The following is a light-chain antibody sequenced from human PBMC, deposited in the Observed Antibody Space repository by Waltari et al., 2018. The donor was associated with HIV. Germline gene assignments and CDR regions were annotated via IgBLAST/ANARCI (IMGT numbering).Light chain of an antibody. CDR2: KAS. V-gene: IGKV1-5*03. CDR1: QSISSW. CDR3: QQYNSYSWT. Sequence: DIQMTQSPSTLSASVGDRVTITCRPSQSISSWLAWYQQEPGKAPKLLIYKASTLQSGVPSRFSGSGSGTEFTLTISSLQPNDFATYYCQQYNSYSWTFGQGTKVDIK. J-gene: IGKJ1*01.